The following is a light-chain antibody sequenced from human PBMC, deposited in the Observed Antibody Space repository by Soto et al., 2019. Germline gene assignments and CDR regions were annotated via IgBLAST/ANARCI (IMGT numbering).Light chain of an antibody. CDR1: SSDVGGYNY. J-gene: IGLJ2*01. Sequence: QSALTQPASVSGSPGQSITISCTGTSSDVGGYNYVSWYQHHPGKAPKLMIYDVTNRPSEVSNRFSGSKSGNMASLTISGLQAEDEADYYCSSYTSSSTVVFGGGTKVTVL. V-gene: IGLV2-14*03. CDR3: SSYTSSSTVV. CDR2: DVT.